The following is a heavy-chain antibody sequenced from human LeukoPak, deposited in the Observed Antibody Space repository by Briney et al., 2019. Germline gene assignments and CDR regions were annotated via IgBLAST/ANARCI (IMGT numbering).Heavy chain of an antibody. J-gene: IGHJ4*02. D-gene: IGHD3-10*01. CDR1: GGSFSGYY. V-gene: IGHV4-34*01. Sequence: SETLSLTCAVYGGSFSGYYWSWIRQPPGKGLEWIGEINHSGSTNYNPSLKSRVSISVDTSKNQFSLKLSSVTAADTAVYYCARGLDQYGSGSYYNAHWGQGTLVTVSS. CDR3: ARGLDQYGSGSYYNAH. CDR2: INHSGST.